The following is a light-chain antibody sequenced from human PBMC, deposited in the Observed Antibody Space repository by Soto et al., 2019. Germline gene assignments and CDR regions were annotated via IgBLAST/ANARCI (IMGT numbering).Light chain of an antibody. CDR3: QQYGNSPFT. Sequence: EIVLTQSLGILSLSPGERATLSCRASQTISNNYLAWYQQKPGQAPRLLIYGASSRATGIPDRFSGSGSGTDLTLTISRLEPADFAVYYCQQYGNSPFTFGQGTRLETK. J-gene: IGKJ5*01. V-gene: IGKV3-20*01. CDR2: GAS. CDR1: QTISNNY.